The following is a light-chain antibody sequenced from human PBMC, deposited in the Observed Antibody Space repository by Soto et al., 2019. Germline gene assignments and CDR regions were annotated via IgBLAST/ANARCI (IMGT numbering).Light chain of an antibody. CDR3: QHYYDWAPSWT. CDR1: QSVSSK. Sequence: EIVMTQSPATLSVSPGERATLSCRASQSVSSKLAWYQQKPGQAPRVLIYGASTRATGIPARFSGSGSGTEVHLTLRRLQAEDFAVFFCQHYYDWAPSWTFRQGTRVEIK. J-gene: IGKJ1*01. V-gene: IGKV3-15*01. CDR2: GAS.